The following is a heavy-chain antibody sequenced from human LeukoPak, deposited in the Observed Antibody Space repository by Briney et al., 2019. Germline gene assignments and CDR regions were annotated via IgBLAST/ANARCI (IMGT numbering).Heavy chain of an antibody. D-gene: IGHD6-13*01. Sequence: GGSLRLSCAASGFTFSSYWMHWVRQAPGKGLVWVSRLHSDGGSTGYADSVKGRFTISRDNAKNTLYLQMNSLRVEDTAVYFCALGIRGSSLDYWGQGTLVTVSP. CDR1: GFTFSSYW. J-gene: IGHJ4*02. V-gene: IGHV3-74*01. CDR3: ALGIRGSSLDY. CDR2: LHSDGGST.